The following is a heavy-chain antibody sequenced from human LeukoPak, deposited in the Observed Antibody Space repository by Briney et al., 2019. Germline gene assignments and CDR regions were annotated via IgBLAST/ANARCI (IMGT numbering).Heavy chain of an antibody. V-gene: IGHV3-23*01. D-gene: IGHD1-26*01. CDR1: GFTFSSCA. CDR2: IIDSGNSI. CDR3: AKDPIFSGSYGVFDY. Sequence: GGFLRLSCTASGFTFSSCAMSWVRQAPGKGLEWVSTIIDSGNSIYYADPAEGRFTISRDNSKNTLYLQMNSLRAGDTAVYYCAKDPIFSGSYGVFDYWGLGTLVTVSS. J-gene: IGHJ4*02.